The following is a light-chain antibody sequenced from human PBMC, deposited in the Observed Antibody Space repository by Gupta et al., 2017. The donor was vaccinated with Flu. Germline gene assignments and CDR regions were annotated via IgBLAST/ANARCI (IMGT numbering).Light chain of an antibody. CDR2: KGT. Sequence: SYELTQPPSVSVSPGQTARLSCSGDALPKQYAYWYQQKAGQAPVLVVYKGTERPSGIPERFSGSSSGTTVTLTISGVQAEDEADYYCQSADSSGTSWVFGGGTKLTVL. J-gene: IGLJ3*02. CDR1: ALPKQY. CDR3: QSADSSGTSWV. V-gene: IGLV3-25*03.